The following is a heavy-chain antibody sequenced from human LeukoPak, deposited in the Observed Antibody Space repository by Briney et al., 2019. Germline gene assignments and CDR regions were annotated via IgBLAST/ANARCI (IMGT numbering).Heavy chain of an antibody. D-gene: IGHD3-22*01. CDR3: ARGPLDDSSGYLDY. CDR1: GGTFSSYA. Sequence: GGSVKVSCKASGGTFSSYAISWVRQAPGQGLEWMGWIIPIFGTANYAQKFQGRVTITADESTSTAYMELSSLRSEDTAVYYCARGPLDDSSGYLDYWGQGTLVTVSS. V-gene: IGHV1-69*13. J-gene: IGHJ4*02. CDR2: IIPIFGTA.